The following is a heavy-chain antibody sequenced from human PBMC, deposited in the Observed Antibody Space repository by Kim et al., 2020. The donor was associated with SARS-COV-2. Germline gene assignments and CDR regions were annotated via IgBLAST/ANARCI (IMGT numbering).Heavy chain of an antibody. CDR2: ISYDENNK. D-gene: IGHD3-16*02. V-gene: IGHV3-30*04. Sequence: GGSLRLSCAASGFTFSYYSMHWVRQPPGKGLEWVALISYDENNKYYTDSVKGRFTISRDNSKNMLYLQMSSLTAADTAEYYCARDAVATFYDYTWGSYRPPSAGRMDVWGQGTTVNVSS. J-gene: IGHJ6*02. CDR3: ARDAVATFYDYTWGSYRPPSAGRMDV. CDR1: GFTFSYYS.